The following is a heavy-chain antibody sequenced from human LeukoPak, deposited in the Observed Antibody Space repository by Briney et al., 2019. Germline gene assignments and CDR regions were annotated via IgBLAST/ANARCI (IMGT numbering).Heavy chain of an antibody. CDR3: ARVSYYDFWSSDY. CDR1: GGTFSSYA. Sequence: SVKVSCKASGGTFSSYAISWVRQAPGQGLEWIGGIIPIFGTANYAQKFQGRVTITADESTSTAYMELSSLRSEDTAVYYCARVSYYDFWSSDYWGQGTLVTVSS. J-gene: IGHJ4*02. D-gene: IGHD3-3*01. V-gene: IGHV1-69*13. CDR2: IIPIFGTA.